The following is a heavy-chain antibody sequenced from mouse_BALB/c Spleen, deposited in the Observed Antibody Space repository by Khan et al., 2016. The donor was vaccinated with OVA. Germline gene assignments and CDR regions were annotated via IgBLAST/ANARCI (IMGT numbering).Heavy chain of an antibody. CDR3: APVGNYYVSFAY. Sequence: VQLKQSGPELVKPGASVKMSCKASGYTFTSYVMHWVKQKPGLGLEWIGYIYLFNDDTKYNEKFKGKATLTSDKSSSTAYMELSSLTSEDSAVYYCAPVGNYYVSFAYWGQGTLVTASA. CDR1: GYTFTSYV. CDR2: IYLFNDDT. D-gene: IGHD1-1*01. J-gene: IGHJ3*01. V-gene: IGHV1S136*01.